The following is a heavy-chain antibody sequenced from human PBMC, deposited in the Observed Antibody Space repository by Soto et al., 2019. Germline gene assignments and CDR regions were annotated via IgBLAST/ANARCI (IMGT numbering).Heavy chain of an antibody. CDR1: GGSFSGYY. J-gene: IGHJ3*02. CDR3: ARDLTYYDFWSGYYSGRLRAFDI. D-gene: IGHD3-3*01. CDR2: INHSGST. Sequence: SETLSLTCAVYGGSFSGYYWSWIRPPPGKGLEWIGEINHSGSTNYNPSLKSRVTISVDTSKNQFSLKLSSVTAADTAVYYCARDLTYYDFWSGYYSGRLRAFDIWGQGTMVTVSS. V-gene: IGHV4-34*01.